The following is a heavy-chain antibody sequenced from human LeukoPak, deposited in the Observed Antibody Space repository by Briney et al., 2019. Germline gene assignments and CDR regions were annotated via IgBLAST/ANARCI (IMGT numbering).Heavy chain of an antibody. CDR1: GFTFSSYE. D-gene: IGHD6-19*01. CDR3: ARSGLPGIAVAADFDY. V-gene: IGHV3-48*03. CDR2: ITSSGSII. J-gene: IGHJ4*02. Sequence: GGSLRLSCAASGFTFSSYEMNWVRQAPGKGLEWVSYITSSGSIIYYADSVKGRFTISRDNAKNSLFLQMNSLRAEDTAVYYCARSGLPGIAVAADFDYWGQGTLVTVFS.